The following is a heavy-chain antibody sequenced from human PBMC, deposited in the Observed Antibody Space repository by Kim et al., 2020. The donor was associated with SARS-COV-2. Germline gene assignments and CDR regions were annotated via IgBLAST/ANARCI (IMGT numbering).Heavy chain of an antibody. D-gene: IGHD3-3*01. CDR2: IYYSGCT. J-gene: IGHJ5*02. CDR3: ARHAILNWFDP. CDR1: GGSISSSSYY. V-gene: IGHV4-39*01. Sequence: SETLSLTCTVSGGSISSSSYYWGWIRQPPGKGLEWIGSIYYSGCTYYNPSLKSRVTISVDTSKNQFSLKLSSVTAADAAVYYCARHAILNWFDPWGQGTLGTVSS.